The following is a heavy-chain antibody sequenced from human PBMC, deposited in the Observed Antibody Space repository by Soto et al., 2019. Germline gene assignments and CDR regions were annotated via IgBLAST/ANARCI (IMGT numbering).Heavy chain of an antibody. CDR1: GFTFSGSA. CDR2: IRSKANSYAT. D-gene: IGHD5-18*01. J-gene: IGHJ4*02. V-gene: IGHV3-73*01. CDR3: TSQGYSYGFVY. Sequence: LRLSCAASGFTFSGSAMHWVRQASGKGLEWVGRIRSKANSYATAYVASVKGRFTISRDDSKNTAYLQMNSLKTEDTAVYYCTSQGYSYGFVYWGQGTLVTVSS.